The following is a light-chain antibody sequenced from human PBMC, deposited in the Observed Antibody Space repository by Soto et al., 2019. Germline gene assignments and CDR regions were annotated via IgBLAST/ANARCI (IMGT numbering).Light chain of an antibody. CDR2: GNS. CDR3: QSYDSSLSGYV. CDR1: SSNIGAGYD. V-gene: IGLV1-40*01. J-gene: IGLJ1*01. Sequence: QSVLTQPPSVSGAPGQRVTISCTGSSSNIGAGYDVHWYQQLPVTAPKLLIYGNSNRPSGVPDRFSGSKSGTSASLAITGLQAEDEADYYCQSYDSSLSGYVFVTGTKVTVL.